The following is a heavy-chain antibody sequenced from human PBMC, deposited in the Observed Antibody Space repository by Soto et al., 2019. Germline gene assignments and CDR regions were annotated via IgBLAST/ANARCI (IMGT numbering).Heavy chain of an antibody. CDR1: GYTFTRYG. J-gene: IGHJ3*02. D-gene: IGHD2-15*01. CDR3: ARAPADIPDRGAFDS. CDR2: ISTYNGNT. V-gene: IGHV1-18*01. Sequence: QVQLEQSGAEVKKPGASVKVSCKASGYTFTRYGITWVRQAPGQGLEWMGRISTYNGNTNYAQKLRGRVTMIADPSTTPAYMELRSRTSDDSALYYCARAPADIPDRGAFDSCGQATMLTVS.